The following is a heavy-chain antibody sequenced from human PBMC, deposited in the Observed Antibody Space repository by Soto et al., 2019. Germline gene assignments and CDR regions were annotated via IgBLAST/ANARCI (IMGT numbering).Heavy chain of an antibody. CDR1: GFTFSSYA. D-gene: IGHD2-2*01. CDR2: ISYDGSNK. J-gene: IGHJ6*02. Sequence: QVKLVESGGGVVQPGRSLRLSCAASGFTFSSYAMHWVRQAPGKGLEWVAVISYDGSNKYYADSVKGRFTISRDNSKNTLYLQMNSLRAEDTAVYYCARDLLDCSSTSCYPTLYYYYGMDVWGQGTTVTVSS. CDR3: ARDLLDCSSTSCYPTLYYYYGMDV. V-gene: IGHV3-30-3*01.